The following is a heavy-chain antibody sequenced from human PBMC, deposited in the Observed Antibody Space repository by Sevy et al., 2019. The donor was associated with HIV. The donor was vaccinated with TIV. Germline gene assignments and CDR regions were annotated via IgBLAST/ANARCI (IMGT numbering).Heavy chain of an antibody. Sequence: GGSLRLSCAASGFAVSTYYMSWVRQAPGRGLEWISYISSSGTTIYYADSVKGRFTISRDNAKNSLYLQMNSLRAEDTAVYYCARVTAEKDFDYWGQGTLVTVSS. CDR3: ARVTAEKDFDY. V-gene: IGHV3-11*01. CDR2: ISSSGTTI. CDR1: GFAVSTYY. J-gene: IGHJ4*02.